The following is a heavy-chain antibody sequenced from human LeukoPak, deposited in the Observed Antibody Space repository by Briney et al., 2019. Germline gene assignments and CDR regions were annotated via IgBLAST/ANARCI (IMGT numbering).Heavy chain of an antibody. CDR1: GGSISSGDYY. V-gene: IGHV4-30-4*01. CDR3: ARVVVNDAFDI. D-gene: IGHD2-15*01. Sequence: SETLSLTCTVSGGSISSGDYYWSWIRQPPGKGLEWIGYIYYSGSTYYNPSLKSRVTISVDTSKNQFSLKLSSVTAADTAVYYCARVVVNDAFDIWGQGTMVTVSS. J-gene: IGHJ3*02. CDR2: IYYSGST.